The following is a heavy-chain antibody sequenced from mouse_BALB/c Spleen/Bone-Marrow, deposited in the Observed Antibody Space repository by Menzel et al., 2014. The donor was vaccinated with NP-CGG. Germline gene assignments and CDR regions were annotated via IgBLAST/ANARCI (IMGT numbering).Heavy chain of an antibody. CDR1: GYAFTNYN. CDR3: SRGVLAYFDY. J-gene: IGHJ2*01. D-gene: IGHD2-14*01. CDR2: IDPYSGGT. Sequence: EVQLQQSGPELVKPGASVKVSCKASGYAFTNYNMNRVKRSHGKSLEWIGYIDPYSGGTNYNQKFRGKATLTVDKSSSTAYMHLNSLTSEDSAVYYCSRGVLAYFDYWGQGTTLTVSS. V-gene: IGHV1S135*01.